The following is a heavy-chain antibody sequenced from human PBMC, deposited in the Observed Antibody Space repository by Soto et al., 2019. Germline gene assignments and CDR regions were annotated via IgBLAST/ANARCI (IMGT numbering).Heavy chain of an antibody. Sequence: SQTLSLTCAISGDSVSSNGAAWNWIRQSPSRGLEWLGRTYYRSKWYNDYAVSVKSRITINPDTSKNQFSLQLNSVTPEDAAVYYCARAYCSCGSCWAWSSWFDPRGQRTLVPVSS. CDR3: ARAYCSCGSCWAWSSWFDP. D-gene: IGHD2-15*01. V-gene: IGHV6-1*01. CDR2: TYYRSKWYN. CDR1: GDSVSSNGAA. J-gene: IGHJ5*02.